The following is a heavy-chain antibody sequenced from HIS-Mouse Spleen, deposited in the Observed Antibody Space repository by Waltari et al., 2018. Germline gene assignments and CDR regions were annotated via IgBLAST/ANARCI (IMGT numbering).Heavy chain of an antibody. V-gene: IGHV4-39*07. D-gene: IGHD6-13*01. Sequence: QLQLQESGPGLVKPSETRSLTCTVSVGSIRSIRYSRGWLRLPPGKGLEWIGSFYYSGSTYYNPSLKSRVTISVDTSKNQFSLKLSSVTAADTAVYYCAREIPYSSSWYDWYFDLWGRGTLVTVSS. CDR2: FYYSGST. CDR3: AREIPYSSSWYDWYFDL. J-gene: IGHJ2*01. CDR1: VGSIRSIRYS.